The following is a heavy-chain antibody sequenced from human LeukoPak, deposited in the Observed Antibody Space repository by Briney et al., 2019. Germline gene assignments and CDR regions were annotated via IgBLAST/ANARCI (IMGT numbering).Heavy chain of an antibody. Sequence: GGSLRLSCAASGFTVSSNYMSWIRQAPGKGLEWVSYISSSGSTIYYADSVKGRFTISRDNAKNSLYLQMNSLRAEDTAVYYCARSPLTYYYDSSGYPRYWGQGTLVTVSS. CDR1: GFTVSSNY. CDR2: ISSSGSTI. J-gene: IGHJ4*02. CDR3: ARSPLTYYYDSSGYPRY. D-gene: IGHD3-22*01. V-gene: IGHV3-11*01.